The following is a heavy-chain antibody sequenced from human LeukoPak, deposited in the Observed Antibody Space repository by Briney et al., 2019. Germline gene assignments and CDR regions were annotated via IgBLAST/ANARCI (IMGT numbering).Heavy chain of an antibody. D-gene: IGHD3-22*01. V-gene: IGHV3-7*01. J-gene: IGHJ4*02. Sequence: HPGGSLRLSCAASGFTFSSSWMTWVRQAPGKGLEWVAIIKQDGSEKYYVDSVKGRFTISRGNAKNSLFLQMNSLRAEDTAVYYCARELMGLTMIVVVNPIDYWGQGTLVTVSS. CDR1: GFTFSSSW. CDR3: ARELMGLTMIVVVNPIDY. CDR2: IKQDGSEK.